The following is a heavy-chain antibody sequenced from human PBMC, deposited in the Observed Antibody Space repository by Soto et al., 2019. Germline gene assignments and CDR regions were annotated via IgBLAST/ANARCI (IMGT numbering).Heavy chain of an antibody. CDR1: GFTFSSYD. Sequence: GGSLRLSCAASGFTFSSYDMHWVRQATGKGLEWVSAIGTAVDTYYPGSVKGRFTISRENAKNSLYLQMNSLRAGDTAVYYCARDCSGGSCSYGMDVWGQGTRVTVSS. D-gene: IGHD2-15*01. CDR2: IGTAVDT. J-gene: IGHJ6*02. CDR3: ARDCSGGSCSYGMDV. V-gene: IGHV3-13*01.